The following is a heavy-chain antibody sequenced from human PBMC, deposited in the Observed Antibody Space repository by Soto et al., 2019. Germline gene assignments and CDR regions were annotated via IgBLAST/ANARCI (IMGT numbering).Heavy chain of an antibody. D-gene: IGHD6-19*01. J-gene: IGHJ3*02. V-gene: IGHV1-8*01. CDR2: MNPNSGGT. CDR3: ARWDSSLGYAFDI. CDR1: GYTFTSYD. Sequence: GASVKVSCKASGYTFTSYDINWVRQATGQGLEWMGWMNPNSGGTNYAQKFQGRVTITADESTSTAYMELSSLRSEDTAVYYCARWDSSLGYAFDIWGQGTMVTVSS.